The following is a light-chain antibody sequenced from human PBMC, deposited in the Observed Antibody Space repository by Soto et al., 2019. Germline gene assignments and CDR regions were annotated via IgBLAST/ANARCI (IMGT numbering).Light chain of an antibody. CDR2: GAS. Sequence: EIVMTQSPATLSVSPGERATLSCRASQSVSSNLAWYQQKPGQAPRLLIYGASKRATGIPDRFSGSGSGTDFTLTISSLEPEDFAVYYCQQRSNWRFGQGTRLEIK. V-gene: IGKV3-11*01. J-gene: IGKJ5*01. CDR1: QSVSSN. CDR3: QQRSNWR.